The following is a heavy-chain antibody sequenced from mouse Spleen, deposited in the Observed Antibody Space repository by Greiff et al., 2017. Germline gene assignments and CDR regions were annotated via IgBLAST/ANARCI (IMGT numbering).Heavy chain of an antibody. D-gene: IGHD1-1*01. V-gene: IGHV1S132*01. CDR1: GYTFTSYW. Sequence: QVQLKESGAELVKPGASVKLSCKTSGYTFTSYWIQWVKQRPGQGLGWIGEIFPGTGTTYYNEKFKGKATLTIDTSSSTAYMQLSSLTSEDSAVYFCAREGITTVVAKGNYAMDYWGQGTSVTVSS. J-gene: IGHJ4*01. CDR3: AREGITTVVAKGNYAMDY. CDR2: IFPGTGTT.